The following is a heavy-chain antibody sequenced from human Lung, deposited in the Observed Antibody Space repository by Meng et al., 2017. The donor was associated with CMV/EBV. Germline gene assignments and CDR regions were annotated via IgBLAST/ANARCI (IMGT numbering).Heavy chain of an antibody. Sequence: GGSLRLXXAASGFTFSSYSINWVRQAPGKGLEWVSSISSRSSYIYYADSVKGRFTISRDNAKNSLYLQMNSLRAEDTAVYYCAREFCSSSSCYPPDVWGQGTXVTVSS. D-gene: IGHD2-2*01. CDR2: ISSRSSYI. CDR1: GFTFSSYS. J-gene: IGHJ6*02. CDR3: AREFCSSSSCYPPDV. V-gene: IGHV3-21*01.